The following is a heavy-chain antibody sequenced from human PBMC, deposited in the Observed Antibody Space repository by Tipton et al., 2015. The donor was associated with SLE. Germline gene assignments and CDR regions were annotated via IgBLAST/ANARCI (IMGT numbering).Heavy chain of an antibody. J-gene: IGHJ6*02. V-gene: IGHV4-34*01. D-gene: IGHD6-19*01. Sequence: TLSLTCAVYGGSFSGYYWSWIRQPPGKGLEWIGEINHSGSTNYNPSLKSRVTISVDTSKNQFSLKLSSVTAADTAVYYCARGIAVAGYYYYGMDVWGQGSTVTVSS. CDR1: GGSFSGYY. CDR2: INHSGST. CDR3: ARGIAVAGYYYYGMDV.